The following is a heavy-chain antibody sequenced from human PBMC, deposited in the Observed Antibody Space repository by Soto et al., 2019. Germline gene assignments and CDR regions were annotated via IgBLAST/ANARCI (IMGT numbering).Heavy chain of an antibody. J-gene: IGHJ5*02. Sequence: QITLKESGPTLVKPTQTLTLTCTFSGFSLSTSGVGVGWIRQPPGKALEWLALIYWDDDKRYSPFLESRLTITKDTSKNQVVLRMTNMDPVDTATYYCAHGLAVAGARWFDPWGQGTLVTVSS. CDR3: AHGLAVAGARWFDP. CDR1: GFSLSTSGVG. D-gene: IGHD6-19*01. V-gene: IGHV2-5*02. CDR2: IYWDDDK.